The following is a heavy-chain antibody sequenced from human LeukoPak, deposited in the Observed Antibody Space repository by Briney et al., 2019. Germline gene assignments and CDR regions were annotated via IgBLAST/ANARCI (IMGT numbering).Heavy chain of an antibody. CDR2: IKPNSVFR. V-gene: IGHV1-2*02. D-gene: IGHD3-10*01. Sequence: GASVKVSCKTSGYTFTGHYIHWVRQAPGQPLEWMGWIKPNSVFRKNAQKLQDRVTMTRDTSVNTAYMELRRLRSDDTAVYYCARTLSMDRGIRGGYYFDYWGQGTLVTVSS. CDR3: ARTLSMDRGIRGGYYFDY. J-gene: IGHJ4*02. CDR1: GYTFTGHY.